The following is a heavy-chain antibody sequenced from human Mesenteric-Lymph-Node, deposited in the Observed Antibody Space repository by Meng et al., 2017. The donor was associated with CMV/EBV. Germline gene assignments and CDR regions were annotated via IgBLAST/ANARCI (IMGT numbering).Heavy chain of an antibody. V-gene: IGHV3-20*04. D-gene: IGHD5-24*01. CDR3: ARVPWGEWLQLNYFDY. J-gene: IGHJ4*02. CDR2: INWNGGST. Sequence: GGSLRLSCAASGFTFGDYGMSWVRQAPGKGLEWVSGINWNGGSTGYADSVKGRFTISRDNAKNSLHLQMNSLRAEDTALSYCARVPWGEWLQLNYFDYWGQGTLVTVSS. CDR1: GFTFGDYG.